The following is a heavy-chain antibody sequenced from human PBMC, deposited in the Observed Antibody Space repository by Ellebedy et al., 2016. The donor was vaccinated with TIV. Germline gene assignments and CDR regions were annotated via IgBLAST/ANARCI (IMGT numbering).Heavy chain of an antibody. CDR1: GFTFSSYW. V-gene: IGHV3-7*01. J-gene: IGHJ4*02. Sequence: PGGSLRLSCAASGFTFSSYWMSWVRQAPGKGLEWVANIKPDGSEKDYVDSVKGRFTISRDISKNTVYLQMNNLGGDDTALYYCATSAVGHSHGYYFDYWGQGTLVTVSA. CDR2: IKPDGSEK. D-gene: IGHD3-22*01. CDR3: ATSAVGHSHGYYFDY.